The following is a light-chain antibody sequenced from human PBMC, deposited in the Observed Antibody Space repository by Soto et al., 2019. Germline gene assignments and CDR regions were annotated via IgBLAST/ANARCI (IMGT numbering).Light chain of an antibody. J-gene: IGKJ1*01. V-gene: IGKV3-20*01. CDR2: EAS. CDR3: QQYGSSGT. Sequence: MTQSPATPSLSPGGRATLSFRARQSVSSYLAWYQQKPGQAPRLLIYEASNRATGIPGSFSGSGSGTDFTITISRLEPEDVAVYYCQQYGSSGTFGQGTKVDI. CDR1: QSVSSY.